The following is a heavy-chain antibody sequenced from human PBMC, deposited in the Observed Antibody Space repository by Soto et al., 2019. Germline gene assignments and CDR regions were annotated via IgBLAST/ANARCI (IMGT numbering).Heavy chain of an antibody. J-gene: IGHJ4*02. CDR1: GGSISSGGYS. D-gene: IGHD2-2*01. V-gene: IGHV4-30-2*01. CDR3: ARVPDY. CDR2: MYHSGST. Sequence: SETLSLTCAVSGGSISSGGYSWSWIRQPPGKGLEWIGYMYHSGSTYYNPSLKSRVTISIDRSKNQFSLKLSSVTAADTAVYYCARVPDYLVQGILVTVSS.